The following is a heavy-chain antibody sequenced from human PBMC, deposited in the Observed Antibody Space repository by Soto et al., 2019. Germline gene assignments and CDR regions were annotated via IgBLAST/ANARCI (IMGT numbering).Heavy chain of an antibody. CDR2: IIPIFGTA. J-gene: IGHJ4*02. V-gene: IGHV1-69*06. CDR3: ARDGDFWSGHDY. CDR1: GGTFSSYA. D-gene: IGHD3-3*01. Sequence: SVKVSCKASGGTFSSYAISWVRQAPGQGLEWMGGIIPIFGTANYAQKFQGRVTITADKSTSTAYMELSSLRSEDTAVYYCARDGDFWSGHDYWGQGTXVTVSS.